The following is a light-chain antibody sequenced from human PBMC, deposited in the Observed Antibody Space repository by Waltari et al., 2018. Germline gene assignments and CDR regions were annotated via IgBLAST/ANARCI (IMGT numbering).Light chain of an antibody. CDR3: QLYSSYSGYSGT. CDR1: QSISDR. CDR2: RAS. J-gene: IGKJ1*01. Sequence: DVQMTQSPSTVSAFVGDRVTITCRASQSISDRLAWYQQKPGKAPKLLIYRASRLETGVPSRFSGSGSGAEFTLTISSLQPDDFATYYCQLYSSYSGYSGTFGQGTKVEIK. V-gene: IGKV1-5*03.